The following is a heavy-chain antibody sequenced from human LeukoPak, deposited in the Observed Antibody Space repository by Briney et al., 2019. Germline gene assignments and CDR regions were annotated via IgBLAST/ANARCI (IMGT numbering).Heavy chain of an antibody. J-gene: IGHJ6*02. Sequence: GGSLRLSCAASGFTFNSYAMSWVRQAPGKGLEWVSAIRGSGGGTYYADSVKGRFTISRDNSKNTLYLQMNSLRDEDTAVYYCARDRLRMYGMDVWGQGTKVTVSS. CDR3: ARDRLRMYGMDV. V-gene: IGHV3-23*01. D-gene: IGHD2-8*01. CDR2: IRGSGGGT. CDR1: GFTFNSYA.